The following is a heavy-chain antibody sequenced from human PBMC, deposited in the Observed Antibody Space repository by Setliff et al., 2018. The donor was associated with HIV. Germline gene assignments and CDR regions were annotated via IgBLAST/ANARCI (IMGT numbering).Heavy chain of an antibody. CDR2: VSGRGDSI. J-gene: IGHJ4*02. CDR1: GFTFSSYS. V-gene: IGHV3-48*01. Sequence: GGSLRLSCAGSGFTFSSYSLNWVRQAPGKGLEWVSYVSGRGDSIYYAASVKGRFTISRDNAKNSLYLQMNSPIAEDTAVYYCARDFRDYVGKFDYWGQGTLVTVSS. D-gene: IGHD1-26*01. CDR3: ARDFRDYVGKFDY.